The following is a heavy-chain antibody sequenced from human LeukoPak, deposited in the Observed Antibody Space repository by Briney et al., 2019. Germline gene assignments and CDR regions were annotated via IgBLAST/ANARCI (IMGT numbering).Heavy chain of an antibody. CDR2: IVGSSHYT. J-gene: IGHJ4*02. Sequence: GGSLRLSCAASGFTFSSYSMNWVRQAPGKGLEWVASIVGSSHYTYYGDSVKGRFTISRDNAKNSLYLQMNSLKTDDTAVYYCARVSDSESYYWDSWGQGTLVTVSS. CDR3: ARVSDSESYYWDS. V-gene: IGHV3-21*04. D-gene: IGHD3-10*01. CDR1: GFTFSSYS.